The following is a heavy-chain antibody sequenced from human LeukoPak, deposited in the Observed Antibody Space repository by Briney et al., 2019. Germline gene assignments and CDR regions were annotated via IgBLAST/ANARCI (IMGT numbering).Heavy chain of an antibody. V-gene: IGHV3-23*01. CDR1: GFTFSNYA. Sequence: DPGGSLRLSCTASGFTFSNYAMSWVRQAPGKGLEWVSTISGSDGSTYYADSVKGRFTISRDNSKNTLYLQMNSLRVEDAAIYYCAKGRGYCTGGSCYSDYWGQRTLVTVSS. CDR3: AKGRGYCTGGSCYSDY. CDR2: ISGSDGST. J-gene: IGHJ4*02. D-gene: IGHD2-15*01.